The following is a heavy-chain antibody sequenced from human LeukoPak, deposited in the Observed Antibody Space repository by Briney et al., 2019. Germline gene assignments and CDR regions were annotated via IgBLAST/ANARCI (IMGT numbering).Heavy chain of an antibody. CDR3: ARLAVVTDSRPFDY. CDR2: INPNSGGT. CDR1: GYTFTGYY. Sequence: GASVKVSCKASGYTFTGYYMHWVRQAPGQGLEWMGRINPNSGGTNYAQKFQGRATMTRDTSISTAYMELSRLRSDDTAVYYCARLAVVTDSRPFDYWGQGTLVTVSS. J-gene: IGHJ4*02. V-gene: IGHV1-2*06. D-gene: IGHD2-21*02.